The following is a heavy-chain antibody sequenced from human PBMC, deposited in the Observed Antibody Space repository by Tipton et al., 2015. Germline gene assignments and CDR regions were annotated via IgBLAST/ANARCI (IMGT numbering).Heavy chain of an antibody. V-gene: IGHV4-39*01. Sequence: TLSLTCTVSGGSISSSSYYWGWIRQPPGKGLEWTGSVHYSGSTYYNPSLKSRVTISVDTSKNEFSLKLSSVTAADTAVYYCARRFSHSSSWTLDYWGQGTLVTVSS. J-gene: IGHJ4*02. CDR3: ARRFSHSSSWTLDY. CDR2: VHYSGST. CDR1: GGSISSSSYY. D-gene: IGHD6-13*01.